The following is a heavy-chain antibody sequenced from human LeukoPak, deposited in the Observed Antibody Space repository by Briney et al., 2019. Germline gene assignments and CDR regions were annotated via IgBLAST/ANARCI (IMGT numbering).Heavy chain of an antibody. V-gene: IGHV3-11*01. CDR3: AKDIYYDSSVFDY. Sequence: GGSLRLSCAASGFTFSDYYMSWIRQAPGKGLEWVSYISSSGSTIYYADSVKGRFTISRDDAKNSLYLQMNSLRAEDTALYYCAKDIYYDSSVFDYWGQGTLVTVSS. J-gene: IGHJ4*02. CDR1: GFTFSDYY. CDR2: ISSSGSTI. D-gene: IGHD3-22*01.